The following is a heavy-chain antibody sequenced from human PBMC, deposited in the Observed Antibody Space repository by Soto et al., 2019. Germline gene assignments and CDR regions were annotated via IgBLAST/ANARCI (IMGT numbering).Heavy chain of an antibody. V-gene: IGHV5-10-1*01. CDR1: GYGFTTDW. CDR2: LDPSDSYT. J-gene: IGHJ4*02. CDR3: ARHLQWLVPGEIDY. D-gene: IGHD6-19*01. Sequence: GTAPKNAGMWCGYGFTTDWNRWVSKLTGKGLEWMGRLDPSDSYTNYSPSFQGHVTISADKSISTAYLQWSSLKASDTAMYYCARHLQWLVPGEIDYGGQGNLVTVSS.